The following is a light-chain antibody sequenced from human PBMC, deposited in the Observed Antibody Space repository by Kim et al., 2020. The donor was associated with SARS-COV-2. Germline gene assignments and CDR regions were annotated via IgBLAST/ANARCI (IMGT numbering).Light chain of an antibody. Sequence: QSIPISCTGTSSDVGGYNYVSWYQQHPGKAPKLMIYDVSKRPSGVSNRFSGSKSGNTASLTISGLQAEDEADYYCSSYTSSSTWVFGGGTQLPS. J-gene: IGLJ3*02. CDR2: DVS. V-gene: IGLV2-14*04. CDR1: SSDVGGYNY. CDR3: SSYTSSSTWV.